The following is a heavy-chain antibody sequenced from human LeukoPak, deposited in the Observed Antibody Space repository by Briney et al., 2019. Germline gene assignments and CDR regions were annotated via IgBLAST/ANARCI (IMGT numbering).Heavy chain of an antibody. D-gene: IGHD3-16*01. CDR2: IYTSGST. J-gene: IGHJ5*02. CDR3: ARDEGWVNWFDP. Sequence: PSETLSLTCTVSGGSISSSSYYWSWIRQPAGKGLEWIGRIYTSGSTNYNPSLKSRVTMSVDTSKNQFSLKLSSVTAADTAVYYCARDEGWVNWFDPWGQGTLVTVSS. V-gene: IGHV4-61*02. CDR1: GGSISSSSYY.